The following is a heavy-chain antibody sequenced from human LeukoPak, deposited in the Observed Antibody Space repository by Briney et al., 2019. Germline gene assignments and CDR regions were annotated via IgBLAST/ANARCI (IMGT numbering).Heavy chain of an antibody. V-gene: IGHV3-7*01. CDR2: IKQDGSEK. CDR3: ASGLYSSFEHYFDY. CDR1: GFTFSSYW. Sequence: GGSLRLSCAASGFTFSSYWMSWVRQAPGKGLEWVANIKQDGSEKYYVDSVKGRFTISRDNAKNSLYLQMNSLRAEDTAVYYCASGLYSSFEHYFDYWGQGTLVTVSS. J-gene: IGHJ4*02. D-gene: IGHD6-6*01.